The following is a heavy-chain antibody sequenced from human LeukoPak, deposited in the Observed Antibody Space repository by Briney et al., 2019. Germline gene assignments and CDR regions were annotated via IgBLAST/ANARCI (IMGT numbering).Heavy chain of an antibody. J-gene: IGHJ4*02. CDR2: ISSSSSYI. CDR3: ARDRNGDYFDF. Sequence: GGSLRLSCAASGFTFSSYSMNWVRQAPGKGLEWVSSISSSSSYIYYADSVKGRFTISRDNAKNSLYLQMNSLRAEDTAVYYCARDRNGDYFDFWGQGTLVTVSS. V-gene: IGHV3-21*01. CDR1: GFTFSSYS. D-gene: IGHD4-17*01.